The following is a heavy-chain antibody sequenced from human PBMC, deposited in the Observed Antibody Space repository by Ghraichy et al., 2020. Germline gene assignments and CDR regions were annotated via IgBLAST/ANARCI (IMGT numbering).Heavy chain of an antibody. CDR2: INHSGST. D-gene: IGHD5-24*01. V-gene: IGHV4-34*01. CDR1: GGSFSGYY. J-gene: IGHJ4*02. CDR3: ARVLAPHWLQSRRRTYYFDY. Sequence: SETLSLTCAVYGGSFSGYYWSWIRQPPGKGLEWIGEINHSGSTNYNPSLKSRVTISVDTSKNQFSLKLSSVTAADTAVYYCARVLAPHWLQSRRRTYYFDYWGQGTLVTVSS.